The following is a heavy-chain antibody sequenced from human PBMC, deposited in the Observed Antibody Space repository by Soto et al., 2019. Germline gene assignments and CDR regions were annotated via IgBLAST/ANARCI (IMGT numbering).Heavy chain of an antibody. CDR2: ISSSSSYI. J-gene: IGHJ3*02. V-gene: IGHV3-21*01. CDR3: ASHYYDSSGYIIAFDI. D-gene: IGHD3-22*01. Sequence: GGSLRLSCAASGFTFSSYSMNWVRQAPGKGLEWVSSISSSSSYIYYADSEKGRFTISRDNAKNSLYLQMNSLRAEDTAVYYCASHYYDSSGYIIAFDIWGQGTMVTVSS. CDR1: GFTFSSYS.